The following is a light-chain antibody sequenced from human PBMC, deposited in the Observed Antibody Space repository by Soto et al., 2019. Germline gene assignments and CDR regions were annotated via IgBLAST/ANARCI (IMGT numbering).Light chain of an antibody. V-gene: IGKV3-11*01. CDR1: QSVSSY. Sequence: EIVLTQSPATLSLSPGERTTLSCRASQSVSSYLAWYQQKPGQAPRLLIYNASNRATGIPARFSGGGSGTDFTLTISSLEPEDFVVYYCQLGLTFGGGTKVDIK. CDR3: QLGLT. J-gene: IGKJ4*01. CDR2: NAS.